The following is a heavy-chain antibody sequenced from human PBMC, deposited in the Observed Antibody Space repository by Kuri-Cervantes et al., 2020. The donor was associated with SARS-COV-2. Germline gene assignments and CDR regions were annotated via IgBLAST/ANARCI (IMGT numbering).Heavy chain of an antibody. J-gene: IGHJ3*02. V-gene: IGHV3-21*01. CDR2: ISSRSSYI. D-gene: IGHD3-22*01. Sequence: GESLKISCAASGFTFSYYSMSWVRQAPGKGLEWVSSISSRSSYIYYADSVKGRFTISRDNAKNSLYLQMNSLRAEDTAVYYCTKDMGAVTEQYYDSSGYYSVDAFDIWGQGTMVTVSS. CDR1: GFTFSYYS. CDR3: TKDMGAVTEQYYDSSGYYSVDAFDI.